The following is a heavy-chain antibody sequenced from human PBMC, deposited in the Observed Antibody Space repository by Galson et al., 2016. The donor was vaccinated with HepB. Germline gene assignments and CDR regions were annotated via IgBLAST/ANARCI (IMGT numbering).Heavy chain of an antibody. CDR1: GSLTGYY. CDR2: INHSGTS. V-gene: IGHV4-34*10. D-gene: IGHD6-19*01. Sequence: SETLSLTCVVSGSLTGYYWSWIRLPPGKGLEWIGEINHSGTSNYNPSLKSRITISVDASKNHFSLTLSPVPAADTAVYYCARATVSGSRFYGMDVWGQGTTVTVSS. CDR3: ARATVSGSRFYGMDV. J-gene: IGHJ6*02.